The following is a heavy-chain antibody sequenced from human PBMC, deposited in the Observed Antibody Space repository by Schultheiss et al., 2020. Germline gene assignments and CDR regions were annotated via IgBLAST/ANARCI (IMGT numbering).Heavy chain of an antibody. V-gene: IGHV4-39*01. CDR2: IYHSGST. D-gene: IGHD6-19*01. J-gene: IGHJ4*02. Sequence: SETLSLTCTVSGGSISSSSYYWGWIRQPPGKGLEWIGEIYHSGSTNYNPSLKSRVTISVDTSKNQFSLKLSSVTAADTAVYYCARQGSYISGWYGYWGQGTLVTVSS. CDR1: GGSISSSSYY. CDR3: ARQGSYISGWYGY.